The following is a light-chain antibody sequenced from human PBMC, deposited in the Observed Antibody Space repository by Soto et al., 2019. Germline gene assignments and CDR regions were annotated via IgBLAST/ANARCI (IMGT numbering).Light chain of an antibody. V-gene: IGKV3-15*01. J-gene: IGKJ1*01. CDR3: QQYITWPRT. Sequence: EIVMTQSPATLSVSPGERATLSCRASQSISSDLAWYQQQPGQAPRLLIYGASIRVLGIPARFSGSGSGTEFTLTISSLQSEDFAVYYCQQYITWPRTFGHGTKVEIK. CDR1: QSISSD. CDR2: GAS.